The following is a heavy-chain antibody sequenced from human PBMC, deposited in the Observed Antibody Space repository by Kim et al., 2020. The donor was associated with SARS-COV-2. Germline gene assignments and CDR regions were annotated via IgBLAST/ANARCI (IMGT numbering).Heavy chain of an antibody. CDR1: GFTSDTYS. CDR2: ISGGALNK. CDR3: AKRGVRDGYYYCYYYAVDV. V-gene: IGHV3-23*01. D-gene: IGHD3-10*01. J-gene: IGHJ6*02. Sequence: GGSLRLSCVASGFTSDTYSMSWVRQAPGKGLEWVSVISGGALNKFYADSVRGRFTISRDNSKDTLYLQMNSLRDEDTALYYCAKRGVRDGYYYCYYYAVDVLGQGNT.